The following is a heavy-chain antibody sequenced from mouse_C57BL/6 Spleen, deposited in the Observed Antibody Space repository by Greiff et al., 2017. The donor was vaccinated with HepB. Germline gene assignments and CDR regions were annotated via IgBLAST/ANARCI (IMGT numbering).Heavy chain of an antibody. V-gene: IGHV1-22*01. J-gene: IGHJ2*01. Sequence: EVQLQQSGPELVKPGASVKMSCKASGYTFTDYNMHWVKQSHGKSLEWIGYINPNNGGTSYNQKFKGKATLTVNKSSSTAYMELRSLTSEDSAVYYCASAYGFLSWFAYWGQGTTLTVSS. CDR1: GYTFTDYN. D-gene: IGHD2-2*01. CDR2: INPNNGGT. CDR3: ASAYGFLSWFAY.